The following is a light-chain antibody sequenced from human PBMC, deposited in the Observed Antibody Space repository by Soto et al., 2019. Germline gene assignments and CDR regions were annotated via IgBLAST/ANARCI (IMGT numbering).Light chain of an antibody. CDR3: SSYTSTYAVS. Sequence: QSALAQPASVSGSPGQSITISCTGTSSDVGAFNYVSWYQQHPGKVPKLMIYDVSNRPSGASNRFSGSKSGNTASLTITGLQPEDEADYYCSSYTSTYAVSFGGGTKLTV. CDR1: SSDVGAFNY. J-gene: IGLJ2*01. V-gene: IGLV2-14*01. CDR2: DVS.